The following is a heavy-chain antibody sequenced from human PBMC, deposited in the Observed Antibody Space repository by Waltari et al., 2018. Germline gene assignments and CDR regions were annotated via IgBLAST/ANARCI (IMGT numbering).Heavy chain of an antibody. CDR1: GFTFSDYW. D-gene: IGHD2-21*01. Sequence: EVQLVESGGGLVQPGGSLRLSCAAFGFTFSDYWMTWVRQAPGKGLEWVANIKKDGGEKYYVDSVKGRFTVSRDNAKNSLYLQMSSLRAEDTAVYYCARGRGYCGGDCYKNLDSWGQGTLVAVSS. J-gene: IGHJ4*02. CDR3: ARGRGYCGGDCYKNLDS. CDR2: IKKDGGEK. V-gene: IGHV3-7*01.